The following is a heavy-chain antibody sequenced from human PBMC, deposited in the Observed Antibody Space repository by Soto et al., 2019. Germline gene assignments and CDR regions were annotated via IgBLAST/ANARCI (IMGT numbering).Heavy chain of an antibody. CDR1: GFTFSSYA. J-gene: IGHJ4*02. D-gene: IGHD1-26*01. V-gene: IGHV3-23*01. Sequence: EVQLLEAGGGLVQPGGSLRLSCVASGFTFSSYAMAWVRQAPGKGLEWVSAFSDSAHSTHYADSVRGRFTISRDNSKNTLFLQMNSLRTEDTAVYYCAKRTSGQQFDYWGQGTLVTVSS. CDR2: FSDSAHST. CDR3: AKRTSGQQFDY.